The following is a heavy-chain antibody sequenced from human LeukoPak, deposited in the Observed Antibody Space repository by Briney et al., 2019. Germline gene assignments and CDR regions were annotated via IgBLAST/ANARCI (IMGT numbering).Heavy chain of an antibody. CDR2: IIPIFGTA. V-gene: IGHV1-69*05. CDR1: GGTFSSYA. Sequence: SVKVSCKASGGTFSSYAISWVRQAPGQGLEWMGRIIPIFGTANYAQKFQGRVTITTDESTSTDYMELSSLRSEDTAVYYCASQNTASGYDYSVVVVADNAFDIWGQGTMVTVSS. J-gene: IGHJ3*02. CDR3: ASQNTASGYDYSVVVVADNAFDI. D-gene: IGHD2-15*01.